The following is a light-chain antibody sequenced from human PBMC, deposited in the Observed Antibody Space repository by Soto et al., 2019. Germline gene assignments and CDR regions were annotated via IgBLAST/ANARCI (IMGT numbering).Light chain of an antibody. CDR3: TEYESLPIP. J-gene: IGKJ5*01. Sequence: LSASVGDGGPSTCRPSPGISRYLAWYQQNPGKAPKLLIYGASSLQTGVPSKFSGSGSGTDFTLTISSLQPEDFTRYCSTEYESLPIPFGQ. CDR2: GAS. CDR1: PGISRY. V-gene: IGKV1-9*01.